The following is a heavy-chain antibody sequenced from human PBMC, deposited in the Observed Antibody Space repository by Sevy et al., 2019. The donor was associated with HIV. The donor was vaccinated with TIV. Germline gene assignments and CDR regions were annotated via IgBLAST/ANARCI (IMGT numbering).Heavy chain of an antibody. J-gene: IGHJ4*02. D-gene: IGHD5-18*01. V-gene: IGHV3-21*01. CDR1: GFTSSDYS. CDR2: IRRSSIQV. Sequence: GGSLRLSCAASGFTSSDYSMNWVRQAPGKGLEWVSFIRRSSIQVTYADSVKGRFTVYTDSAKNLLYLQMNSLRAEDTAFYYCARIGSHGYDLWGRGTRVTVSS. CDR3: ARIGSHGYDL.